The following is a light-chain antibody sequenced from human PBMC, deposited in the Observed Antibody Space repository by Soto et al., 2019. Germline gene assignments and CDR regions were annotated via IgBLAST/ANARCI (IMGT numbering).Light chain of an antibody. CDR1: KSVSSSY. CDR3: QQYGSLIT. CDR2: RAS. J-gene: IGKJ5*01. V-gene: IGKV3-20*01. Sequence: EIVLTQSPDTLSLSPGERATLSCRASKSVSSSYLAWYQQKNGQALRLLIYRASTRATGIPDRFSGSGSGTDLTLTISRLEPEDFAVYYCQQYGSLITFGQGTRLEIK.